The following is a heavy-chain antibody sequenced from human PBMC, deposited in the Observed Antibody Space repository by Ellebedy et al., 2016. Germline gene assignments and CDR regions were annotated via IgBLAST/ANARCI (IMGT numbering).Heavy chain of an antibody. Sequence: SGPTLVNPTPTLTLTCTFSGFSLSTSGVGVGWIRQPPGKALEWLALIYWDDDKRYSPSLKSRLTITNDTSKNQVVLTMTNMDPVDTATYYCAHRPSEGSSWYGGEANWFDPWGQGTLVTVSS. J-gene: IGHJ5*02. CDR2: IYWDDDK. V-gene: IGHV2-5*02. D-gene: IGHD6-13*01. CDR3: AHRPSEGSSWYGGEANWFDP. CDR1: GFSLSTSGVG.